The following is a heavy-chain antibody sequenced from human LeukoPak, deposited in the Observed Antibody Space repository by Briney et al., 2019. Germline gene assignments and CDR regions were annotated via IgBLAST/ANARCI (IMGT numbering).Heavy chain of an antibody. Sequence: GGSLRVSCAASGFTFSSYSMNWVRQAPGKGLEWVSSISSSSSYIYYADSVKGRFTISRDNAKNSLYLQMNSLRAEDTAVYYCATNSGYYYYMDVWGKGTTVTISS. CDR2: ISSSSSYI. J-gene: IGHJ6*03. CDR1: GFTFSSYS. CDR3: ATNSGYYYYMDV. D-gene: IGHD4-23*01. V-gene: IGHV3-21*01.